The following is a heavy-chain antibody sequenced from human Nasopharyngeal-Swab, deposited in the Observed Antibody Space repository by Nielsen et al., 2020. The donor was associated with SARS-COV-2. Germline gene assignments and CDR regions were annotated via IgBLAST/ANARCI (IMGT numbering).Heavy chain of an antibody. CDR3: ARGSFWYDSSGYPAEGDAFDI. V-gene: IGHV4-59*01. D-gene: IGHD3-22*01. CDR2: IYYSGST. Sequence: SETLSPTCTVSGGSISSYYWSWIRQPPGKGLEWIGYIYYSGSTNYNPSLKSRVTISVDTSKNQFSLKLSSVTAADTAVYYCARGSFWYDSSGYPAEGDAFDIWGQGTMVTVSS. J-gene: IGHJ3*02. CDR1: GGSISSYY.